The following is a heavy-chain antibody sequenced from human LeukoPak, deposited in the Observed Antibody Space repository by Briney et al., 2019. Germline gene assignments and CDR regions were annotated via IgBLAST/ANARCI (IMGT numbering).Heavy chain of an antibody. CDR3: AKDHIFGEVKPYYFDY. V-gene: IGHV3-23*01. CDR1: GFTFSSYA. D-gene: IGHD3-16*01. CDR2: ISGSGGST. J-gene: IGHJ4*02. Sequence: PGGSLRLSCAASGFTFSSYAMSWVRQTPVKGLELVSAISGSGGSTYYADSVKGRFTISRGNSKNTLYLQMNSLRAEDTAVYYCAKDHIFGEVKPYYFDYWGQGTLVTVSS.